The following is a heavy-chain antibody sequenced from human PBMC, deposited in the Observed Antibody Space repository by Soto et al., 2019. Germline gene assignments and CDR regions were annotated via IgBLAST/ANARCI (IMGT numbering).Heavy chain of an antibody. Sequence: SETLSLTCTVSGASIRTYSWSWIRQSAGKGLEWIGHMYTNGRTNYIPSLKSRITMSVDTSKNQFSLNLKFVTAADTAVYFCAKDQSGADDIWGKGTMVTVSS. V-gene: IGHV4-4*07. CDR3: AKDQSGADDI. CDR2: MYTNGRT. J-gene: IGHJ3*02. CDR1: GASIRTYS. D-gene: IGHD7-27*01.